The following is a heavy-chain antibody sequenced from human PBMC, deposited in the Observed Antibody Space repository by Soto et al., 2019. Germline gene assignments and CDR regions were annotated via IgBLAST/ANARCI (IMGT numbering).Heavy chain of an antibody. CDR1: GFTFTKYW. Sequence: PGGSLRLSCTASGFTFTKYWMSWVRQAPGKGLEWVANIKRDESEKYYVDSVKGRFTISRDNAKNSLYLEMNSLRAEDTAVYYCATEPRYGDYENYWGQGSLVTVSS. V-gene: IGHV3-7*01. CDR3: ATEPRYGDYENY. D-gene: IGHD4-17*01. J-gene: IGHJ4*02. CDR2: IKRDESEK.